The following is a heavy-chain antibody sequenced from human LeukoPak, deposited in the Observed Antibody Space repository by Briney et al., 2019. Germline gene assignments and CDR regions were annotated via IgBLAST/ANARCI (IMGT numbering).Heavy chain of an antibody. CDR2: LMPQYETT. D-gene: IGHD1-14*01. CDR1: GVTFSTNS. V-gene: IGHV1-69*13. CDR3: ARQMEGEPGSFDF. Sequence: SVKVSCKASGVTFSTNSFSWVRQAPGQGPEWMGGLMPQYETTFYAQSFQGRVTITADDSTSTLYMELSSLRSEDTAMYYCARQMEGEPGSFDFWGQGTLVTVSS. J-gene: IGHJ4*02.